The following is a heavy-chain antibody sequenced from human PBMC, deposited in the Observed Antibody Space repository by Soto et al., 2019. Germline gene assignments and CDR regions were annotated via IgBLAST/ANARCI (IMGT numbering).Heavy chain of an antibody. J-gene: IGHJ4*02. D-gene: IGHD4-17*01. CDR1: GASINTGGFY. Sequence: KPSETLSLTCSVSGASINTGGFYWSWVRQFPGKGLDWIGYGSHTGSRYLNPSLRSRITISLDTPNNQFSLRLTSVTAADTAVYYCARVKVTTESFDSWGQGSLVTVPQ. V-gene: IGHV4-31*03. CDR2: GSHTGSR. CDR3: ARVKVTTESFDS.